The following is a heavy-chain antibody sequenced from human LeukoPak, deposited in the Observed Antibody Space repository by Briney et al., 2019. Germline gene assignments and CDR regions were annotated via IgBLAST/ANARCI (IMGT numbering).Heavy chain of an antibody. CDR2: ISSNSSTI. J-gene: IGHJ4*02. V-gene: IGHV3-48*01. D-gene: IGHD6-13*01. Sequence: GGSLRLSCAASGFTFSSHSMHWIRQTPGKGLEWISFISSNSSTIYYADSVKGRFTLSRDNARNSLSLQMNSLRAEDMALYYCAKGGQQLVMYYFDYWGQGTLVTVSS. CDR1: GFTFSSHS. CDR3: AKGGQQLVMYYFDY.